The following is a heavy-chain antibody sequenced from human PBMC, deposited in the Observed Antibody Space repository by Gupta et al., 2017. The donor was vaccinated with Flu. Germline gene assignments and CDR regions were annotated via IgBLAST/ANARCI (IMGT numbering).Heavy chain of an antibody. CDR1: GFTLSPNA. CDR3: ARDDVCTSASCYGWTLDY. V-gene: IGHV3-30*04. CDR2: IGSDGTMK. Sequence: QVRLVESGGGVVQSGRSLRLSCAASGFTLSPNAMHWVRQAPGKGLEWVAVIGSDGTMKHYADAVKGRFTISRDKSENTLYLQMDSLRPEDTAVYYCARDDVCTSASCYGWTLDYWGQGTLVTVSS. D-gene: IGHD2-2*01. J-gene: IGHJ4*02.